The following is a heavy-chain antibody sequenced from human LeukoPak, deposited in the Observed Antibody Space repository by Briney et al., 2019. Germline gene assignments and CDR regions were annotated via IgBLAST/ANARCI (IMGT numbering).Heavy chain of an antibody. Sequence: SETLSLTCTVSGGSISSYYWSWIRQPPGKGPEWIGYIYYSGSTNYNPSLKSRVTISVDTSKNQFSLKLSSVTAADTAVYYCARSYSDYDPEVFDYWGQGTLVTVSS. V-gene: IGHV4-59*01. J-gene: IGHJ4*02. CDR1: GGSISSYY. D-gene: IGHD4-11*01. CDR2: IYYSGST. CDR3: ARSYSDYDPEVFDY.